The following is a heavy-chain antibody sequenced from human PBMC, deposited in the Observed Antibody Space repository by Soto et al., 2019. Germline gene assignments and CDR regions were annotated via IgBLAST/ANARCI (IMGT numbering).Heavy chain of an antibody. CDR3: ARDPYEGYYYYGMDV. Sequence: ASVKGSCKASGYTFTGYYMHWVRQAPGQGLEWMGWINPNSGGTNYAQKFQGWVTMTRDTSISTAYMELSRLRSDDTAVYYCARDPYEGYYYYGMDVWGQGTTVTVSS. V-gene: IGHV1-2*04. D-gene: IGHD5-12*01. J-gene: IGHJ6*02. CDR1: GYTFTGYY. CDR2: INPNSGGT.